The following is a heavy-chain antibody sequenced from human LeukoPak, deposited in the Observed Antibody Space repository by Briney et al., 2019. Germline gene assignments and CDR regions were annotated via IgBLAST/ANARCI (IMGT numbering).Heavy chain of an antibody. CDR1: GFTFSSYE. CDR2: ISSSESTI. Sequence: GGSLRLSCAASGFTFSSYEMNWVREAPGKGLEWVSYISSSESTIHYADSVKGRFTISRDNVKNSLYLQMNSLRAEDTVVYYCARTIINAFDIWGQGTVVTVSS. D-gene: IGHD1-14*01. V-gene: IGHV3-48*03. CDR3: ARTIINAFDI. J-gene: IGHJ3*02.